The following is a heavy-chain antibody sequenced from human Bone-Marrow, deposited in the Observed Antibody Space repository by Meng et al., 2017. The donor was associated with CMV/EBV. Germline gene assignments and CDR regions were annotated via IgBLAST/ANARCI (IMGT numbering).Heavy chain of an antibody. Sequence: SETLALTCTVSGASINSGVYYWSWPRQHPGKGLEWIGYIYYSGTTYYNPSLKTRPTISVDTSENQFSLKLSSMTAADTSVYYCARDDDGYNQVLHWGHGTLVTVSS. V-gene: IGHV4-31*03. CDR1: GASINSGVYY. J-gene: IGHJ4*01. CDR3: ARDDDGYNQVLH. CDR2: IYYSGTT. D-gene: IGHD5-24*01.